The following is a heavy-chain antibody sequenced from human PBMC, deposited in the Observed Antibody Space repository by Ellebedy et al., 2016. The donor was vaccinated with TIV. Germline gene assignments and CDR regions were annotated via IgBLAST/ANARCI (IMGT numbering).Heavy chain of an antibody. D-gene: IGHD3-10*01. CDR2: ISGSGGST. J-gene: IGHJ4*02. V-gene: IGHV3-23*01. CDR1: GFTFSSYA. CDR3: AKMTHYYGSGSYFDY. Sequence: GGSLRLSXAASGFTFSSYAMSWVRQAPGKGLEWVSAISGSGGSTYYADSVKGRFTISRDNSKNTLYLQMNSLRAEDTAVYYCAKMTHYYGSGSYFDYWGQGTLVTVSS.